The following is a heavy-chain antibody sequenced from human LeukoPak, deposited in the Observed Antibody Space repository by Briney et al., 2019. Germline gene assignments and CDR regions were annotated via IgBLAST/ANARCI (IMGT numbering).Heavy chain of an antibody. D-gene: IGHD2-2*02. Sequence: GGSLRLSCAASGFTFSSSAMSWVRQAPGKGLEWVSAISNNGGYTYYADSVQGRFTISRDNSKSTLCLQMNSLRDEDTAVYYCARAARSRYCSSTSCYNLRGWFDPWGQGTLVTVSS. CDR3: ARAARSRYCSSTSCYNLRGWFDP. V-gene: IGHV3-23*01. CDR1: GFTFSSSA. CDR2: ISNNGGYT. J-gene: IGHJ5*02.